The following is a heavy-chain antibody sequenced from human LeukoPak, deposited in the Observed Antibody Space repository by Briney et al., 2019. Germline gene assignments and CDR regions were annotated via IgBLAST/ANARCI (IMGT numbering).Heavy chain of an antibody. CDR1: GFTFSSYA. J-gene: IGHJ4*02. D-gene: IGHD6-19*01. CDR2: ISGSGGST. CDR3: AKGLRGSGWSTFDY. V-gene: IGHV3-23*01. Sequence: GGSLRLSCAASGFTFSSYAMSWVRQAPGKGLEWVSAISGSGGSTYYADSVKGRFTISRDDSKNTLYLQMNSLRAEDTAVYYCAKGLRGSGWSTFDYWGQGTLVTVSS.